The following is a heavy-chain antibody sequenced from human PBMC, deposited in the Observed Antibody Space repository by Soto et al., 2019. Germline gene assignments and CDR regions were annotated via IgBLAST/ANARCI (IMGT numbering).Heavy chain of an antibody. D-gene: IGHD3-10*01. Sequence: SETLSLTCTVSGGSISSYYWSWIRQPAGKGLEWIGRIYTSGSTNYNPSLKSRVTMSVDTSKNQFSLKLSSVTAADTAVYYCARDSVVRGVIYYYYCMDVWGQATTVT. J-gene: IGHJ6*02. CDR3: ARDSVVRGVIYYYYCMDV. CDR2: IYTSGST. CDR1: GGSISSYY. V-gene: IGHV4-4*07.